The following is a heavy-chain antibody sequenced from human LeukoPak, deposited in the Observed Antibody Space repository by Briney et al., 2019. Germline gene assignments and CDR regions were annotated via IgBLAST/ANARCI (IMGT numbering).Heavy chain of an antibody. V-gene: IGHV3-30-3*01. Sequence: PGGSLRLSCAASRFTFSSYAMHWVRQAPGRGLEWVAVISDDGNNKYYADSVKGRVTISRDNSKNTLHLQMNSLRAEDTAVYYCARDSITIQRYDFWSGYFDYWGQGTLVTVSS. CDR2: ISDDGNNK. J-gene: IGHJ4*02. D-gene: IGHD3-3*01. CDR3: ARDSITIQRYDFWSGYFDY. CDR1: RFTFSSYA.